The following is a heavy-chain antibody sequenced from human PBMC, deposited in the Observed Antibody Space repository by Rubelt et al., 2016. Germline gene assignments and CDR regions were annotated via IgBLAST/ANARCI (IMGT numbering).Heavy chain of an antibody. CDR3: ARDSGSRIFDY. CDR2: IYYSGGT. Sequence: QVQLQELGPGLVKPSQTLSLTCTVSGGSISSGGYYWSWIRQHPGKGLEWLGYIYYSGGTYYKPSLKCRVTLSVDTSKNQFSLKLSSVTAADTAVYYCARDSGSRIFDYWGQGTLVTVSS. V-gene: IGHV4-31*03. J-gene: IGHJ4*02. D-gene: IGHD2/OR15-2a*01. CDR1: GGSISSGGYY.